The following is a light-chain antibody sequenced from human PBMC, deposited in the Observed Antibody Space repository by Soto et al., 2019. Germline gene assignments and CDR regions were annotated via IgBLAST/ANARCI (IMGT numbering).Light chain of an antibody. J-gene: IGKJ4*01. CDR2: WAS. Sequence: DIVMTQSPDSLAVSLGERATINCKSSQSLLYTSDNKNYLVWYQQTPGQPPKLLISWASTRESGVPDRFSGSGSETDFTLTISSLQAEDVAVYYCQQYFSTPPTFGGGTKVEIK. CDR1: QSLLYTSDNKNY. CDR3: QQYFSTPPT. V-gene: IGKV4-1*01.